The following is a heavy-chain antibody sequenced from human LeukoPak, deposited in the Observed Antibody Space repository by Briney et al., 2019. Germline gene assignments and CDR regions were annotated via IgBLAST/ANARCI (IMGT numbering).Heavy chain of an antibody. J-gene: IGHJ4*02. V-gene: IGHV1-2*06. Sequence: ASVKVSCKASGYTFTGYYMHWLRQAPGQGLEWMGRINPNSGGTNYAQKFQGRVTMTRDTSISTAYMELSGLRSDDTAVYYCAFIRSGSGSYYNLGYWGQGTLVTVSS. CDR2: INPNSGGT. CDR1: GYTFTGYY. CDR3: AFIRSGSGSYYNLGY. D-gene: IGHD3-10*01.